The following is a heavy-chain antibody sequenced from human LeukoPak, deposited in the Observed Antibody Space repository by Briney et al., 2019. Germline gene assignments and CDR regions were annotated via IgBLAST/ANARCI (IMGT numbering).Heavy chain of an antibody. CDR3: AKSWIRVGSFDY. J-gene: IGHJ4*02. CDR2: INSDGSTT. Sequence: PGGSLRLSCAASGFTFSSYWMHWVRQAPGRGLVWVSRINSDGSTTSYADSVKGRFTISRDNAKNTLYLRMNSLRAEDTAVYYCAKSWIRVGSFDYWGQGTLVTVSS. CDR1: GFTFSSYW. D-gene: IGHD5-18*01. V-gene: IGHV3-74*01.